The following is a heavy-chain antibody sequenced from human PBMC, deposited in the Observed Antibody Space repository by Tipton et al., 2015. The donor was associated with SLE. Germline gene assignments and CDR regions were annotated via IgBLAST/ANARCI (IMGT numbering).Heavy chain of an antibody. Sequence: TLSLTCTVSGGSISSYYWSWIRQPPGKGLEWIGYIYYSGSTNYNPSLKSRVTISVDTSKNQFSLKLSSVTAADTAVYYCARVSRGYYYDSSGYYYFDYWGQGTLVTVSS. CDR1: GGSISSYY. J-gene: IGHJ4*02. CDR3: ARVSRGYYYDSSGYYYFDY. V-gene: IGHV4-59*01. D-gene: IGHD3-22*01. CDR2: IYYSGST.